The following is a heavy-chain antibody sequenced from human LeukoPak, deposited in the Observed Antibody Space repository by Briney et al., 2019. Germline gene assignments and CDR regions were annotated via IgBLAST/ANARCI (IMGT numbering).Heavy chain of an antibody. CDR1: GDTLLSNSS. CDR2: TYYRSNWYN. D-gene: IGHD5-18*01. V-gene: IGHV6-1*01. CDR3: VRGGQGDGHSADEGFDI. J-gene: IGHJ3*02. Sequence: SQTLSLTCAVSGDTLLSNSSWNWIRQSPARGLEWLATTYYRSNWYNDSGLSVKSRINLNPDTSKNLFSLQLSSVAPEDTAVYYCVRGGQGDGHSADEGFDIWGQGTMVTVS.